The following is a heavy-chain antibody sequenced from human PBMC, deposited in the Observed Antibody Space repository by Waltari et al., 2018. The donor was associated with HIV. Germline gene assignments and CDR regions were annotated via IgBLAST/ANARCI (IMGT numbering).Heavy chain of an antibody. J-gene: IGHJ5*02. CDR3: ARDGTYSSGWPGGWFDP. D-gene: IGHD6-19*01. Sequence: QVQLVQSGAEVKKPGASVKVSCKASGYTFTGYYMHWVRQAPGQGLEWMVWINPNSGGTNYAQKFQGRVTRTRDTSISTAYMELSRLRSDDTAVYYCARDGTYSSGWPGGWFDPWGQGTLVTVSS. CDR1: GYTFTGYY. V-gene: IGHV1-2*02. CDR2: INPNSGGT.